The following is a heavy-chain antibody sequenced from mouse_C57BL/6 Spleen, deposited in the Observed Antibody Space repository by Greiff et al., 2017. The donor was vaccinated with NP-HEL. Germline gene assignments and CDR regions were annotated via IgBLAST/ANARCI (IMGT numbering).Heavy chain of an antibody. CDR3: ARSEGSSYFFDY. CDR2: INPNNGGT. D-gene: IGHD1-1*01. CDR1: GYTFTDYY. V-gene: IGHV1-26*01. J-gene: IGHJ2*01. Sequence: EVQLQQSGPELVKPGASVKISCKASGYTFTDYYMNWVKQSHGKSLEWIGDINPNNGGTSYNQKFKGKATLTVDKSSSTAYMELRSLTSEDSAVYYCARSEGSSYFFDYWGQGTTLTVSS.